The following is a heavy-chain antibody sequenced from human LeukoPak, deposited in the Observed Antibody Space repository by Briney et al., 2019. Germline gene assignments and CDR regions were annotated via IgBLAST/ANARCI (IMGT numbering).Heavy chain of an antibody. V-gene: IGHV3-21*01. CDR1: GFTFSSYA. Sequence: GGSLRLSCAASGFTFSSYAMSWVRQAPGKGLEWVSSISSSSSYIYYADSVKGRFTISRDNAKNSLYLQMNSLRAEDTAVYYCARGSASSGWNGDDYWGQGTLVTVSS. CDR3: ARGSASSGWNGDDY. D-gene: IGHD6-19*01. CDR2: ISSSSSYI. J-gene: IGHJ4*02.